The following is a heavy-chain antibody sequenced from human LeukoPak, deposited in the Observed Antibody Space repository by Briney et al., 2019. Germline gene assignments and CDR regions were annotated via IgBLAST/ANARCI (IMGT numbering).Heavy chain of an antibody. Sequence: GGSLRLSCAASGFTFDDYAMHWVRQAPGKGLEWVSLISGDGGSTYYADSVKGRFTISRDNSKNSLYLQMNSLRTEDTAVYYCATDTAMVTVGYWRQGTIVTVSS. V-gene: IGHV3-43*02. CDR3: ATDTAMVTVGY. CDR2: ISGDGGST. J-gene: IGHJ4*02. D-gene: IGHD5-18*01. CDR1: GFTFDDYA.